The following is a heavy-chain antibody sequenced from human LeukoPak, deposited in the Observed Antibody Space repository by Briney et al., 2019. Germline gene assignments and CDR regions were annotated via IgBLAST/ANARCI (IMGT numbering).Heavy chain of an antibody. V-gene: IGHV3-66*01. D-gene: IGHD2-21*02. CDR2: IYSGGTT. CDR3: ARGVTPDWFDP. J-gene: IGHJ5*02. CDR1: GFTVSSNY. Sequence: GGSLRLSCAASGFTVSSNYMSWIRQAPGKGLEWVSVIYSGGTTYYADSVKGRFTISRDNSKNTLYLQMNRLRAEDTAVYYCARGVTPDWFDPWGQGTLVIVSS.